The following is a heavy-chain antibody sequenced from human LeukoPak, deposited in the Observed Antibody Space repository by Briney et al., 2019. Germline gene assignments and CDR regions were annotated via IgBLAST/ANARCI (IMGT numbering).Heavy chain of an antibody. V-gene: IGHV3-9*01. Sequence: GGSLRLSCAASSFAFHAYAMQWVRQAPGKGLEWVSSTSWKSGTIRYADSVKGRFTISRDNAKNSLYLQMNSLRAEDTALYYCAKASGGYCSSISCYHFDYWGQGTLVTVSS. J-gene: IGHJ4*02. CDR3: AKASGGYCSSISCYHFDY. CDR1: SFAFHAYA. CDR2: TSWKSGTI. D-gene: IGHD2-2*01.